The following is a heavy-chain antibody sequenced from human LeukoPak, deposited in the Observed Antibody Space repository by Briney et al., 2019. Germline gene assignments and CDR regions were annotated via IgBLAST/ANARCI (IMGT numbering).Heavy chain of an antibody. CDR3: AGRKWIQLWLFDY. V-gene: IGHV3-23*01. Sequence: GGSLRLSCAASGFTFSSYAMSWVRQAPGKGLEWVSAISGSGGSTYYADSVKGRFTISRDNSKNTLYLQMNSLGAEDTAVYYCAGRKWIQLWLFDYWGQGTLVTVSS. J-gene: IGHJ4*02. D-gene: IGHD5-18*01. CDR1: GFTFSSYA. CDR2: ISGSGGST.